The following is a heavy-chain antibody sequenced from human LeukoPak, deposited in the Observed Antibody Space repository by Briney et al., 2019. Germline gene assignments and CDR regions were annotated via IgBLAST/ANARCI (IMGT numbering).Heavy chain of an antibody. CDR1: GFTFSSYA. CDR2: IYYSGST. V-gene: IGHV4-59*01. J-gene: IGHJ4*02. CDR3: ARGLHFWSGYYGYYFDY. D-gene: IGHD3-3*02. Sequence: GSLRLSCAASGFTFSSYAMSWVRQPPGKGLEWIGYIYYSGSTNYNPSLKSRVTISVDTSKNQFSLKLSSVTAADTAVYYCARGLHFWSGYYGYYFDYWGQGTLVTVSS.